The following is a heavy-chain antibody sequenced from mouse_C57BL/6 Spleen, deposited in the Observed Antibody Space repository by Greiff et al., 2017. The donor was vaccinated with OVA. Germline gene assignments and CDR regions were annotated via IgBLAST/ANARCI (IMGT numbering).Heavy chain of an antibody. CDR1: GYTFTDYY. V-gene: IGHV1-26*01. Sequence: EVQLQQSGPELVKPGASVKISCKASGYTFTDYYMNWVKQSHGKSLEWIGDINPKHGGTSYKQKFKGKATLTVDKSSSTAYMELRSLTSEDSAVYYCASYVYGLFDYWGQGTTLTVSS. D-gene: IGHD2-2*01. J-gene: IGHJ2*01. CDR3: ASYVYGLFDY. CDR2: INPKHGGT.